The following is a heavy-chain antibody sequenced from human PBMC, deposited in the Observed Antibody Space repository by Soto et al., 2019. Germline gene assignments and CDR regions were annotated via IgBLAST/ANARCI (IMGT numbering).Heavy chain of an antibody. D-gene: IGHD2-8*01. J-gene: IGHJ4*02. CDR1: GVSISSGNW. CDR2: IFHDGTA. V-gene: IGHV4-4*02. CDR3: ARLVYDTRLNYMYFDF. Sequence: SETLSLTCAVSGVSISSGNWWTWVRQTPQRGLEYIGEIFHDGTANYYPSFERRVAISVDTSKNQFSLKLTSVTAADTAIYFCARLVYDTRLNYMYFDFWGQGALVTVYS.